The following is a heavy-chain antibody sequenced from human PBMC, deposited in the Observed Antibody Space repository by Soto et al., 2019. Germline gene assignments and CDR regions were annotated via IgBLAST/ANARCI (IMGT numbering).Heavy chain of an antibody. Sequence: ASVKVSCKASGYTFTGYYMHWVRQAPGQGLEWMGWINPNSGGTNYAQKFQGWVTMTRDTSISTAYMELSRLRSDDTAVYYCARGGYSYGEDYYYYGMDVWGQGTTVTVSS. V-gene: IGHV1-2*04. CDR2: INPNSGGT. D-gene: IGHD5-18*01. CDR3: ARGGYSYGEDYYYYGMDV. CDR1: GYTFTGYY. J-gene: IGHJ6*02.